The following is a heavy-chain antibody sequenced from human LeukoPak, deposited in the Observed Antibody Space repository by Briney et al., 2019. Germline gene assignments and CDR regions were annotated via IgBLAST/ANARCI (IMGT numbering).Heavy chain of an antibody. CDR2: IDSTSTYI. J-gene: IGHJ5*02. D-gene: IGHD6-19*01. CDR1: GFSSSAHT. CDR3: AREGQGAWYWFDL. Sequence: GGSLRLSCAVSGFSSSAHTMNWVRQAPGQGLDWVSSIDSTSTYIYYADSMKGRFSISRDNAKNSLYLQMSSLRAEDTAVYYCAREGQGAWYWFDLWGQGTLVTVSS. V-gene: IGHV3-21*01.